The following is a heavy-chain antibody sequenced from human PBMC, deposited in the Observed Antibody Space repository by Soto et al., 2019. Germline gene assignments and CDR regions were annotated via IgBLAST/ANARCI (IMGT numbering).Heavy chain of an antibody. V-gene: IGHV1-69*12. CDR2: IMPIFRTP. CDR3: ARDKERLQFSVTYYFLVDV. Sequence: QVQLEQSGAEVKQPGSSVRVSCKASGGTFSNSAISWMLQAPGQGVEWMGGIMPIFRTPDYAQQFQGKVSISADESTSTAYMESIGLRSDHTAVYYCARDKERLQFSVTYYFLVDVWDQGTTVTVSS. CDR1: GGTFSNSA. J-gene: IGHJ6*02. D-gene: IGHD6-25*01.